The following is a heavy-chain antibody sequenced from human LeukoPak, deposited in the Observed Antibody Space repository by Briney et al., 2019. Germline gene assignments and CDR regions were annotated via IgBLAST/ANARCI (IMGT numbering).Heavy chain of an antibody. J-gene: IGHJ4*02. V-gene: IGHV4-31*03. CDR2: IYYSGST. CDR3: ARARGRWELLPFDY. CDR1: GGSISSGGYY. D-gene: IGHD1-26*01. Sequence: SETLSLTCTVSGGSISSGGYYWSWIRQHPGKGLEWIGYIYYSGSTNYNPSLKSRVTISVDTSKNQFSLKLSSVTAADTAVYYCARARGRWELLPFDYWGQGTLVTVSS.